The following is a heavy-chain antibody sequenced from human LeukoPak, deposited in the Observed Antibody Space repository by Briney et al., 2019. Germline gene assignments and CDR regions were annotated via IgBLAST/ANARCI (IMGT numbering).Heavy chain of an antibody. J-gene: IGHJ4*02. D-gene: IGHD3/OR15-3a*01. CDR2: ISSSSSYI. V-gene: IGHV3-21*01. Sequence: GGSLRLSCAASGFTFSSYSMNWVRQAPGKGLEWVSSISSSSSYIYYADSVKGRFTISRDNAKNSLYLQMNSLRAEDTAVYYCAKVVVVDWLFPNDYWGQGNLVTVSS. CDR1: GFTFSSYS. CDR3: AKVVVVDWLFPNDY.